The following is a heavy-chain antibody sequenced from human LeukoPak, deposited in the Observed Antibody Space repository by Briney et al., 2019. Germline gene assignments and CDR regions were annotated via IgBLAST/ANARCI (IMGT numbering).Heavy chain of an antibody. D-gene: IGHD3-16*01. CDR3: ARDQGPYDYSYGMDV. V-gene: IGHV4-31*03. Sequence: SETLSLTCTVSGGSISSGGYYWSWIRQHPGTGLEWIGYIYYSGSTYYNPSLKSRVTISVDTSKNQFSLKLSSVTAADTAVYYCARDQGPYDYSYGMDVWGQGTTVTVSS. CDR1: GGSISSGGYY. CDR2: IYYSGST. J-gene: IGHJ6*02.